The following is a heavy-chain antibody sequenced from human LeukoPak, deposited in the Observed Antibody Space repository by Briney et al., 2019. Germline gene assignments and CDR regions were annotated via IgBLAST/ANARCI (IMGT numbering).Heavy chain of an antibody. J-gene: IGHJ6*03. V-gene: IGHV3-30*04. CDR2: ISYDGSNK. Sequence: GGSLRLSCAASGFTFSSYAMHWVRQAPGKGLEWVAVISYDGSNKYYADSVKGRFTISRDNSKNTLYLQMNSLRAEDTAVYYCARENRGYYYYMDVWGKGTTVTVSS. CDR3: ARENRGYYYYMDV. CDR1: GFTFSSYA.